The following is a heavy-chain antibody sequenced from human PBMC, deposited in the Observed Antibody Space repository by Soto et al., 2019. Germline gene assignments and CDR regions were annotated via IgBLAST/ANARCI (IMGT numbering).Heavy chain of an antibody. V-gene: IGHV3-21*01. CDR1: GFTFTRYS. CDR3: ARESEDLTSNFDY. Sequence: EVQLVESGGGLVKPGGSLRLSCAASGFTFTRYSMNWVRQAPGKGLEWVSSIRSTTNYIYYADSMKGRFTVSRDNAKNSVYLEMNSLSAEDTAGYYCARESEDLTSNFDYGGQGTLVAFSS. CDR2: IRSTTNYI. J-gene: IGHJ4*02.